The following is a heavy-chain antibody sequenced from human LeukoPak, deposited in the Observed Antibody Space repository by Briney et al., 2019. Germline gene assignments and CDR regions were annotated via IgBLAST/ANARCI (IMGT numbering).Heavy chain of an antibody. V-gene: IGHV3-23*01. CDR3: TLRTILWWTD. Sequence: GGSLRLSCAASGFTFSSYAMSWVRQAPGKGLEWVSAISGSGGSTYYADSVKGRFTISRDNSKNTLYLQMNSLKTEDTAVYYCTLRTILWWTDWGQGTLVTVSS. J-gene: IGHJ4*02. CDR1: GFTFSSYA. D-gene: IGHD2-21*01. CDR2: ISGSGGST.